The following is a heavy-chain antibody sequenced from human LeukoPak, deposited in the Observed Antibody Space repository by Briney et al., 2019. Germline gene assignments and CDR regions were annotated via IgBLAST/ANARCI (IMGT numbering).Heavy chain of an antibody. V-gene: IGHV1-8*03. J-gene: IGHJ4*02. CDR1: GYTFTSYG. CDR2: MNPNSGNT. Sequence: ASVKVSCKASGYTFTSYGISWVRQATGQGLEWTGWMNPNSGNTGYAQKFQGRVTITRNTSISTAYMELSSLRSEDTAVYYCARERDYDSSGYYAVDYWGQGTLVTVSS. CDR3: ARERDYDSSGYYAVDY. D-gene: IGHD3-22*01.